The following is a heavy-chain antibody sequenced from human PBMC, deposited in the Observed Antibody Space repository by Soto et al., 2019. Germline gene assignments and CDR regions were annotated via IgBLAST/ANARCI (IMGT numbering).Heavy chain of an antibody. CDR2: ISGSGGST. V-gene: IGHV3-23*01. CDR3: ARRGPGTYFDY. CDR1: GFTFSSYA. J-gene: IGHJ4*02. Sequence: LRLSCAASGFTFSSYAMRWVRQAPGKGLEWVSAISGSGGSTYYADSVKGRFTISRDNSKHTLYLQMNSLRAEDTAVYYCARRGPGTYFDYWGQGTLVTVSS. D-gene: IGHD6-13*01.